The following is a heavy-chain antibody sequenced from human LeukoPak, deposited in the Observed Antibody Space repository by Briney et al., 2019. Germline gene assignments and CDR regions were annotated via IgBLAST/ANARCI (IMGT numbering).Heavy chain of an antibody. V-gene: IGHV3-23*01. Sequence: GGSLRLACAASGFTFSSYAMSWVRQAPGKGLEWVSAISGSGGSTYYADSVKGRFTISRDNSKNTLYLQMNSLRAEDTAVYYCAKGSSLGATTATFDYWGQGTLVTVSS. CDR3: AKGSSLGATTATFDY. CDR1: GFTFSSYA. J-gene: IGHJ4*02. D-gene: IGHD1-26*01. CDR2: ISGSGGST.